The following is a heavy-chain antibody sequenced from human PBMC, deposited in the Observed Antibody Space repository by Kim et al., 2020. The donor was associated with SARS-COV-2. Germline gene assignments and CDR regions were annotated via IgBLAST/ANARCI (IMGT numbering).Heavy chain of an antibody. Sequence: SETLSLTCTVSGGSISSGGYYWSWIRQHPGKGLEWIGYIYYSGSTYYNPSLKSRVTISVDTSKNQFSLKLSSVTAADTAVYYCARAPVGATGRLDFQHWGQGTLVTVSS. J-gene: IGHJ1*01. D-gene: IGHD1-26*01. CDR3: ARAPVGATGRLDFQH. V-gene: IGHV4-31*03. CDR1: GGSISSGGYY. CDR2: IYYSGST.